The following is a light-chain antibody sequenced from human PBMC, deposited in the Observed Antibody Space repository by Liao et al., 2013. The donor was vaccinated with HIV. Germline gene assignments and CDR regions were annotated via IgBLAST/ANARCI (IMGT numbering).Light chain of an antibody. V-gene: IGLV3-1*01. J-gene: IGLJ2*01. CDR1: RLGEKY. CDR3: QAWDRSSDVV. CDR2: QDT. Sequence: SFELTQPPSVSVSPGQTATITCSGDRLGEKYVSWYQQKPGQSPVLILYQDTKRPSGIPERFSGSDSGNTATLTISGTQAMDEADYFCQAWDRSSDVVFGGGTKLTVL.